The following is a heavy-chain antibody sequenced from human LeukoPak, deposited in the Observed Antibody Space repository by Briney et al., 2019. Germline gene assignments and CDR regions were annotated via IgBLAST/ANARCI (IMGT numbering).Heavy chain of an antibody. CDR2: IIPIFGIA. Sequence: SVKVSCKASGGTFSSYAISWVRQAPGQGLEWMGRIIPIFGIANYAQKFQGRVTITADKSTSTAYVELSSLRSEDTAVYYCARDQGQYSSGWYFYFDYWGQGTLVTVSS. J-gene: IGHJ4*02. CDR1: GGTFSSYA. D-gene: IGHD6-19*01. V-gene: IGHV1-69*04. CDR3: ARDQGQYSSGWYFYFDY.